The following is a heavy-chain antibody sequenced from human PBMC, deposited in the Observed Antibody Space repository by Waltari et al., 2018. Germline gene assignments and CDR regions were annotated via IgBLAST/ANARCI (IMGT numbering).Heavy chain of an antibody. CDR2: IYYSGST. Sequence: QVQLQESGPGLVKTSETLSLTCTVSGGSISSSYWSWIRPPPGKGLEWIGYIYYSGSTNYNPSLKSRVTISVDTSKNQFSLKLSSVTAADTAVYYCARGVYSSSWIDYYFDYWGQGTLVTVSS. J-gene: IGHJ4*02. D-gene: IGHD6-6*01. CDR1: GGSISSSY. V-gene: IGHV4-59*01. CDR3: ARGVYSSSWIDYYFDY.